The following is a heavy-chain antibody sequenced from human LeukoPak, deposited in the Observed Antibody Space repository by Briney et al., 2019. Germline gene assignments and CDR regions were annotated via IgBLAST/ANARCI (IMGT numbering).Heavy chain of an antibody. CDR1: GFTFSSYA. CDR2: ISYDGSNK. V-gene: IGHV3-30*04. CDR3: ARASDDYWYPDV. J-gene: IGHJ6*02. Sequence: GGSLRLSRAASGFTFSSYAMHWVRQAPGKGLEWVAVISYDGSNKYYADSVKGRFTISRDNSKNTLYLQMNSLRAEDTAVYYCARASDDYWYPDVWGQGTTVTVSS. D-gene: IGHD5-24*01.